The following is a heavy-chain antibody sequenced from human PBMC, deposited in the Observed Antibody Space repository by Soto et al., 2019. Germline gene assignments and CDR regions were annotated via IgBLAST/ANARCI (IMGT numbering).Heavy chain of an antibody. CDR3: ARDLIVDGPDNYAMDV. CDR2: INPKSGGT. D-gene: IGHD3-22*01. Sequence: ASVKVSCKASGYSFTDYHIHWVRQAPGQGLEWLGRINPKSGGTSTAQKFQGWVTMTRDTSLTTVYMQLNRLTSDDSAVYYCARDLIVDGPDNYAMDVWGQGTTVTVSS. J-gene: IGHJ6*02. CDR1: GYSFTDYH. V-gene: IGHV1-2*04.